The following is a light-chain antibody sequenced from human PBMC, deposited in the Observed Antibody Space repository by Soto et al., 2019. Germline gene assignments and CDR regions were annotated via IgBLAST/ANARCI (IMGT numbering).Light chain of an antibody. V-gene: IGLV2-14*01. CDR3: RSVTSRFTFNYN. CDR2: EIT. J-gene: IGLJ1*01. Sequence: QSALTQPASVSGSPGQSITISCTGTSSDVGGYNYVSWYQQHPGKAPKIIIYEITNRPSGVSNRFSCSKSCNTASLTFSGLQPDHDADSYCRSVTSRFTFNYNFGTGTKVTV. CDR1: SSDVGGYNY.